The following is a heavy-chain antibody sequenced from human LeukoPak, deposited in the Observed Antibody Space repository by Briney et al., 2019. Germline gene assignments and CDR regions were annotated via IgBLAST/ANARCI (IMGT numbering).Heavy chain of an antibody. V-gene: IGHV3-23*01. CDR2: ISGSGGST. D-gene: IGHD2-2*01. Sequence: GGSLRLSCAASGFTFSSYAMSWVRQAPGKGLEWVSAISGSGGSTYYADSVKGRFTISRDNSKNTLYLQMNSLRAEDTAVYYCAKDLGYCSSTSCSKKYYFDYWGQGTLVTVSS. CDR1: GFTFSSYA. CDR3: AKDLGYCSSTSCSKKYYFDY. J-gene: IGHJ4*02.